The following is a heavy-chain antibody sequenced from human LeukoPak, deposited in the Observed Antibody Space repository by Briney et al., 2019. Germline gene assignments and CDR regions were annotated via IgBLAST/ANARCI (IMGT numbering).Heavy chain of an antibody. V-gene: IGHV1-18*01. CDR3: ARVRRPIPFEGAPFPIEYDSSGYYYGRHDDAFDI. CDR1: GYTFTSYG. J-gene: IGHJ3*02. D-gene: IGHD3-22*01. CDR2: IRAYNGNT. Sequence: GASVKVSCKASGYTFTSYGISWVRQAPGQGLEWMGWIRAYNGNTNYAQKLQGRVTMTTDTSTSTAYMELRSLRSDDAAVYYCARVRRPIPFEGAPFPIEYDSSGYYYGRHDDAFDIWGQGTMVTVSS.